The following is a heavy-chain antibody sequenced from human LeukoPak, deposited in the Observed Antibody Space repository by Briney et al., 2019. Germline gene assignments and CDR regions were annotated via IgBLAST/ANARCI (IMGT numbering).Heavy chain of an antibody. CDR1: GFTFSSFA. V-gene: IGHV3-23*01. Sequence: GGSLRLSCEASGFTFSSFAMSWVRQAPGRGLEWVSGISGSGGSTYYVDSVKGRFTISRDNSKNTLYLQMNSLRAEDTAVYYCAKDQSVLRYFDWLFNFDYWGQGTLVTVSS. D-gene: IGHD3-9*01. CDR3: AKDQSVLRYFDWLFNFDY. J-gene: IGHJ4*02. CDR2: ISGSGGST.